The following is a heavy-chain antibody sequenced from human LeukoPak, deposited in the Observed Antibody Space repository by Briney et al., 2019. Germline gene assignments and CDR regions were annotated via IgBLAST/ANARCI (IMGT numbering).Heavy chain of an antibody. D-gene: IGHD3-22*01. V-gene: IGHV4-39*07. J-gene: IGHJ5*02. CDR1: GGSISSGYAF. CDR3: ARGAVGGYLRFDP. Sequence: SETLSLTCTVSGGSISSGYAFWGWIRQAPGKGLEWIGSTYYSGSTYYNPSFKSRVTISVDTSKNQFSLRLTSVTSADTAVYFCARGAVGGYLRFDPWGQGTLVTVSS. CDR2: TYYSGST.